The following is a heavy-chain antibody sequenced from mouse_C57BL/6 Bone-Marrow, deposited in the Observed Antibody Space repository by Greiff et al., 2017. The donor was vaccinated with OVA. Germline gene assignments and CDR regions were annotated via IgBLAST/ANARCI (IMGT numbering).Heavy chain of an antibody. CDR3: VKGDRAMDY. V-gene: IGHV10-1*01. J-gene: IGHJ4*01. D-gene: IGHD2-13*01. Sequence: EVQVVESGGGLVQPKGSLKLSCAASGFSFNTYAMNWVRQAPGKGLEWVARIRSKSNNYATYYADSVKDRFTISRDDSESMLYLQMNNLKTEDTAMYYCVKGDRAMDYWGQGTSVTVSS. CDR2: IRSKSNNYAT. CDR1: GFSFNTYA.